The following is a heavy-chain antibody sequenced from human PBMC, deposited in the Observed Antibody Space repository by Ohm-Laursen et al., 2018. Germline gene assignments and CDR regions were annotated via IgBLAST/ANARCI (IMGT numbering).Heavy chain of an antibody. J-gene: IGHJ2*01. V-gene: IGHV4-59*01. CDR3: ARGTYYDFWSGYFYWYFDL. D-gene: IGHD3-3*01. CDR2: IYYSGST. Sequence: TLSLTCTVSGGSISSYYWSWIRQPPGKGLEWIGYIYYSGSTNYNPSLKSRVTISVDTSKNQFSLKLSSVTAADTAVYYCARGTYYDFWSGYFYWYFDLWGRGTLVTVSS. CDR1: GGSISSYY.